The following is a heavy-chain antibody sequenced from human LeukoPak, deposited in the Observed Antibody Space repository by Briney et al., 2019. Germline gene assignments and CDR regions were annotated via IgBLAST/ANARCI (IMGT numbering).Heavy chain of an antibody. CDR3: ARNAPYIHYYDSSGYWSAFDI. V-gene: IGHV4-34*01. CDR1: GGSLSAYY. J-gene: IGHJ3*02. CDR2: INHGGST. D-gene: IGHD3-22*01. Sequence: SETLSLTCAVYGGSLSAYYWTWIRQPPGKGLEWIGEINHGGSTNYNPSLKSRVTISVDTSKNQFSLKLSSVTAADTAVYYCARNAPYIHYYDSSGYWSAFDIWGQGTMVTVSS.